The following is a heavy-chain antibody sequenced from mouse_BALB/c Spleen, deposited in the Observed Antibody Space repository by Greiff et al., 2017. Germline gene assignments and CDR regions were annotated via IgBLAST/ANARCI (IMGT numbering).Heavy chain of an antibody. CDR1: GFNFSRYW. J-gene: IGHJ1*01. Sequence: EVMLVESGGGLVQPGGSLNLSCAASGFNFSRYWMSWARQAPGKGQEWIGDINPGSSTINYTPSLKDQFISSRDNAKNTLYLQMSKVRSEDTALYYCERRYYYGRYFDVWGAGTTVTVSA. CDR3: ERRYYYGRYFDV. CDR2: INPGSSTI. V-gene: IGHV4-2*02. D-gene: IGHD1-1*01.